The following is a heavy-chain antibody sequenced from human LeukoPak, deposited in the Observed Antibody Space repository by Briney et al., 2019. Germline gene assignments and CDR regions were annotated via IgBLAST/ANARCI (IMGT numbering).Heavy chain of an antibody. CDR3: AKGSDMAVTTPYFDY. D-gene: IGHD4-17*01. CDR1: GFSFSNYA. Sequence: GGSLRLSCAASGFSFSNYALSWVRQAPGKGLEWVSAISGSGGSTYYADSVKGRFTISRDNSKNTLYLQMNSLRAEDTAVYYCAKGSDMAVTTPYFDYWGQGTLVTVSS. CDR2: ISGSGGST. J-gene: IGHJ4*02. V-gene: IGHV3-23*01.